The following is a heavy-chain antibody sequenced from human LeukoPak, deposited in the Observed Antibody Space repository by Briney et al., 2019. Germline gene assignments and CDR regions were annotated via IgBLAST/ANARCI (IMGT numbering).Heavy chain of an antibody. J-gene: IGHJ3*02. V-gene: IGHV3-48*03. CDR1: GFTFSSYE. Sequence: GGSLRLSCAASGFTFSSYEMNWVRQAPGKGLEWVSYISSSGGTIYYADSVKGRFTISRDNAKNSLYLQMNSLRAEDTAVYYCARTELGTDAFDIWGQGTMVTVSS. CDR3: ARTELGTDAFDI. CDR2: ISSSGGTI. D-gene: IGHD7-27*01.